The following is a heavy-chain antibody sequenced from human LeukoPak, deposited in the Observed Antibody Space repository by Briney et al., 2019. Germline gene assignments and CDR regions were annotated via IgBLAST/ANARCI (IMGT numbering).Heavy chain of an antibody. D-gene: IGHD6-13*01. CDR1: GGSISSSSYY. CDR3: ARQPGKYSSSWYGPKIYY. V-gene: IGHV4-39*01. CDR2: IYYSGST. Sequence: SETLSLTCTVSGGSISSSSYYWGWIRQPPGKGLEWIGSIYYSGSTYYNPSLKSRVTISVDTSKNRFSLKLSSVTAADTAVYYCARQPGKYSSSWYGPKIYYWGQGTLVTVSS. J-gene: IGHJ4*02.